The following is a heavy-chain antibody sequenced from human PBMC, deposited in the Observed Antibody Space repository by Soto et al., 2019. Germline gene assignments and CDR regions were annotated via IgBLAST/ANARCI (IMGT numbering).Heavy chain of an antibody. J-gene: IGHJ6*02. D-gene: IGHD2-15*01. V-gene: IGHV5-51*01. CDR3: VCMGFSGGGCLSYYYYGMDI. Sequence: GESLKISCKGSGYSFTKYCIGRVPPMPGKGPEWMAIIYPDESDTRYSPSFQGQVTISADKSISTAYLQWISLKASDTAMYYCVCMGFSGGGCLSYYYYGMDIWGQGTTVTVSS. CDR2: IYPDESDT. CDR1: GYSFTKYC.